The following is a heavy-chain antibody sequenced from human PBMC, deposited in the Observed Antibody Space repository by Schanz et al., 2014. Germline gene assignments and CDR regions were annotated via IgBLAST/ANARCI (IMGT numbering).Heavy chain of an antibody. CDR3: AREVGGSFGQHY. D-gene: IGHD1-26*01. CDR1: GFTFSSYS. J-gene: IGHJ4*02. V-gene: IGHV3-48*04. CDR2: ISSSSSTI. Sequence: EVHLVESGGGLVQPGGSLRLSCAASGFTFSSYSMNWVRQAPGKGLEWVSYISSSSSTIYYADSVKGRFTISRDNAKNLMYLHLNSLRAEDTAVYYCAREVGGSFGQHYWGQGALVTVSS.